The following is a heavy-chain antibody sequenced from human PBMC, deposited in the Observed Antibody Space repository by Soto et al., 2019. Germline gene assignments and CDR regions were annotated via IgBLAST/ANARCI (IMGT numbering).Heavy chain of an antibody. CDR2: IYYSGST. CDR3: ARASRYCSGGSCHYFDY. V-gene: IGHV4-39*01. D-gene: IGHD2-15*01. Sequence: QLQLQESGPGLVKPSETLSLTCTVSGGSISSSSYYWGWIRQPPGKGLEWIGSIYYSGSTYYNPSLKSRVPLSVDPSKNQFSLKLSSVTAADTAVYYCARASRYCSGGSCHYFDYWGQGTLVTVSS. J-gene: IGHJ4*02. CDR1: GGSISSSSYY.